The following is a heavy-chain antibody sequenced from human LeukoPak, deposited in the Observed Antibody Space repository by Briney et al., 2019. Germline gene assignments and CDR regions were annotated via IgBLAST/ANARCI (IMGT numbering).Heavy chain of an antibody. V-gene: IGHV4-59*08. D-gene: IGHD6-13*01. Sequence: SETLSLTCTVSGGSISSYYWSWIRQPPGKGLEWIGYIYYSGSTNYNPSLKSRVTISVDTSKNQFPLKLSSVTAADTAVYYCARHRGSSWYAYYYGMDVWGQGTTVTVSS. J-gene: IGHJ6*02. CDR1: GGSISSYY. CDR3: ARHRGSSWYAYYYGMDV. CDR2: IYYSGST.